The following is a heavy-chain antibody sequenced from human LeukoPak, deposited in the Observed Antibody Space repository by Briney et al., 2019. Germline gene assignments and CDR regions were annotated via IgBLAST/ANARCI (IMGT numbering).Heavy chain of an antibody. CDR2: INPDGSEK. J-gene: IGHJ4*02. Sequence: GGSLRLSCAASGFTFSNYRMKWVRQPSGKGLEWVATINPDGSEKLYVDSVKGRFTISRDNAENSLYLQMNSLRAEDTAVYYCATYYDFWSAYRSDYWGQGTLVTVSS. V-gene: IGHV3-7*01. CDR1: GFTFSNYR. CDR3: ATYYDFWSAYRSDY. D-gene: IGHD3-3*01.